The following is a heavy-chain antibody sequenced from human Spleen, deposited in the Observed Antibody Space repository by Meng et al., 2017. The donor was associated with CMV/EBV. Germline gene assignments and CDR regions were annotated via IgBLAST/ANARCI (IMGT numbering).Heavy chain of an antibody. D-gene: IGHD2-2*01. CDR3: ARGGGCSSSSCDLDY. J-gene: IGHJ4*02. Sequence: GRGQASGPCLGKTSESLSPACCVSGASIGCGNWLNWVRQPPGKGLEWIGDIYHSGSTNYNPSLKSRVTISVDKSKNQFSLKLSSVTAADTAMYYCARGGGCSSSSCDLDYWGQGVLVTVSS. CDR1: GASIGCGNW. V-gene: IGHV4-4*02. CDR2: IYHSGST.